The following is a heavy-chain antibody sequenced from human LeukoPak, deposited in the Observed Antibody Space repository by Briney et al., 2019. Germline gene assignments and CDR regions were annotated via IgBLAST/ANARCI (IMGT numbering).Heavy chain of an antibody. V-gene: IGHV4-59*08. CDR3: VRRDNTGWNYFDY. CDR1: GGSINSHY. J-gene: IGHJ4*02. CDR2: IYYKGST. D-gene: IGHD6-19*01. Sequence: SETLSLTCTVSGGSINSHYWSRIRQPPGKGLEWIGDIYYKGSTNYNPSLKSRVTISVDTSKNHLSLKLTSVLAADTAIYYCVRRDNTGWNYFDYWGQGILVTVSS.